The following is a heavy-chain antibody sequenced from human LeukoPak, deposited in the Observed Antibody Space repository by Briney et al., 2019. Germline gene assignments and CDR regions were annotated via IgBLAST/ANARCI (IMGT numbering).Heavy chain of an antibody. CDR1: GYSISSGYY. Sequence: SETLSLTCTVSGYSISSGYYWGWIRQPPGKGLEWIGSIYHSGSTYYNPSLKSRVTISVDTSKNQFSLKLSSVTAADTAVYYCARYDSSGYYYSDYWGQGTLVTVSS. J-gene: IGHJ4*02. V-gene: IGHV4-38-2*02. CDR2: IYHSGST. CDR3: ARYDSSGYYYSDY. D-gene: IGHD3-22*01.